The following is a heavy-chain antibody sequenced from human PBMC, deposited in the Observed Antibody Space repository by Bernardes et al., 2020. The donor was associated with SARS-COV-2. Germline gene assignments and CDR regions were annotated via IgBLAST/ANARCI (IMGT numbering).Heavy chain of an antibody. CDR1: GFTFSSYA. CDR3: AKDFMVRGADYYYYGMDV. CDR2: ISGSGGST. D-gene: IGHD3-10*01. Sequence: GGSLSLSCAASGFTFSSYAMSWVRQAPGKGLEWVSAISGSGGSTYYADSVKGRFTISRDNSKNTLYLQMNSLRAEDTAVYYCAKDFMVRGADYYYYGMDVWGQGTTVTVSS. V-gene: IGHV3-23*01. J-gene: IGHJ6*02.